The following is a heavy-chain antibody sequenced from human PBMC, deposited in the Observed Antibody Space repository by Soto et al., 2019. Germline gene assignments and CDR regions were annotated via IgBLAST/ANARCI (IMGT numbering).Heavy chain of an antibody. CDR2: INHSGST. CDR3: AGPYSSSWYYFAY. Sequence: ASETLSLTCTVSVGSISSSSYYWGWIRQPPGKGLEWIGEINHSGSTNYNPSLKSRVTISVDTSKNQFSLKLSSVTAADTAVYYCAGPYSSSWYYFAYWGQGTLVTVSS. D-gene: IGHD6-13*01. V-gene: IGHV4-39*01. J-gene: IGHJ4*02. CDR1: VGSISSSSYY.